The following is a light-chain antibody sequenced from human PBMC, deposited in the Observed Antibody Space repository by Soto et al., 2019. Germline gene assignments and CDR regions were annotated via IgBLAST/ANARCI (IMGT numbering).Light chain of an antibody. J-gene: IGKJ3*01. Sequence: EIVLTQSPATLSLSPGERATLSCRASQSIGTYLAWYQQKPGQAPRLLIYDASNRATGIPDRFSGSGSGTDLTLTISRVEPEDFAVYYCQHYGSSPFTFGPGTKVDIK. V-gene: IGKV3-20*01. CDR1: QSIGTY. CDR3: QHYGSSPFT. CDR2: DAS.